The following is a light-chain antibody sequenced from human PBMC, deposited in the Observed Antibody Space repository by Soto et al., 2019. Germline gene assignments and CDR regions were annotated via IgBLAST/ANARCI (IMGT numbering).Light chain of an antibody. V-gene: IGLV2-14*03. CDR1: SSDIGDSNY. Sequence: QSALTQPASLSGSPGQSITISCTGTSSDIGDSNYVSWYQQHPGKAPKLVIYDVSNRHSGVSNRFSGSKSATSASLTISELQAEDEADYYCQSYDSSLSGYVVGTGTKVTVL. CDR3: QSYDSSLSGYV. CDR2: DVS. J-gene: IGLJ1*01.